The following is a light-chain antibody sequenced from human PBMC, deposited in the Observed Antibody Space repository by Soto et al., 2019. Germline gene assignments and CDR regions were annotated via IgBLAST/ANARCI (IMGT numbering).Light chain of an antibody. CDR1: QSVNSNY. J-gene: IGKJ5*01. Sequence: EIVLTQSPDTVSLSPGETATLSCRASQSVNSNYLAWYQHKPGQATRLLIYGASSRATGIPDRFSGSGSGTDFSLTISRLEPEDFAVFYCQQYDNSITFGQGTRLEIE. V-gene: IGKV3-20*01. CDR3: QQYDNSIT. CDR2: GAS.